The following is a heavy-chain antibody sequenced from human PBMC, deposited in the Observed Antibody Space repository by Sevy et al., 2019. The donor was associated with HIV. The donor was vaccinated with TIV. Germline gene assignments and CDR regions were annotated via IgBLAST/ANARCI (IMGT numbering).Heavy chain of an antibody. CDR2: MNPNSGNT. CDR3: AGVPGGWNQVSYYYYGMDV. CDR1: GYTFTSYD. Sequence: ASVKVSCKASGYTFTSYDINLVRQATGQGLEWMGWMNPNSGNTGYAQKFQGRVTMTRNTSISTAYMELSSLRSEDTAVYYCAGVPGGWNQVSYYYYGMDVWGQRTTVTVSS. V-gene: IGHV1-8*01. J-gene: IGHJ6*02. D-gene: IGHD1-1*01.